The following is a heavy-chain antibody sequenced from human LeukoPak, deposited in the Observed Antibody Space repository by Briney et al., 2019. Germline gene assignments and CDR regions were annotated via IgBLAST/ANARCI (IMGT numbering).Heavy chain of an antibody. Sequence: ASVKVSCKASGYIFTSYGISWVRQAPGQGLEWMGWINSYNGNTKYTQKVQGRVTMTIDTSTSTAYMAVRSLRSDDTAVYYCARNSHVLRYFDWLFHFDYWGQGTLVTVSS. J-gene: IGHJ4*02. D-gene: IGHD3-9*01. CDR2: INSYNGNT. CDR3: ARNSHVLRYFDWLFHFDY. CDR1: GYIFTSYG. V-gene: IGHV1-18*01.